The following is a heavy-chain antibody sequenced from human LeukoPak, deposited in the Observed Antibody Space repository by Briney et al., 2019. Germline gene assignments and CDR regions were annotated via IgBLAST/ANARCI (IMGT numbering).Heavy chain of an antibody. Sequence: SETLSLTCTVSGGSISSYYWSWIRQPPGKELEWIGYIYYSGSTNYNPSLKSRVTISVDTSKNQFSLKLSSVTAADTAVYYCGRSFYYDSSVPPGYWGQGTLVTVSS. D-gene: IGHD3-22*01. CDR3: GRSFYYDSSVPPGY. CDR1: GGSISSYY. J-gene: IGHJ4*02. V-gene: IGHV4-59*08. CDR2: IYYSGST.